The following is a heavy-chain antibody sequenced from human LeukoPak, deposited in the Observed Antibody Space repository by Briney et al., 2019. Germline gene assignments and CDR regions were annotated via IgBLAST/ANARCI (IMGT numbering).Heavy chain of an antibody. J-gene: IGHJ4*02. CDR3: AKEVSGYCSGGSCYDGFDY. Sequence: GRSLRLSCAASGFTFSSYGMHWVRQAPGKGLEWVSAISGSGGSTYYADSVKGRFTISRDNSKNTLYLQMNSLRAEDTAVYYCAKEVSGYCSGGSCYDGFDYWGQGTLVTVSS. CDR1: GFTFSSYG. D-gene: IGHD2-15*01. V-gene: IGHV3-23*01. CDR2: ISGSGGST.